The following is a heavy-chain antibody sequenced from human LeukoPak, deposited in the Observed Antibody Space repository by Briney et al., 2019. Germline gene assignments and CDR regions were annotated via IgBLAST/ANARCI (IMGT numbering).Heavy chain of an antibody. V-gene: IGHV3-30*04. D-gene: IGHD2-8*01. CDR3: ATLIHY. Sequence: GGSLRLSCAASEFTFSAYAMHWVRQAPGKGLEWVAVISSDGNNKYHTDSVKGRFTISRDNSKNTLYLQMNSLRIEDAAVYYCATLIHYWGQGTLVTVPS. CDR1: EFTFSAYA. J-gene: IGHJ4*02. CDR2: ISSDGNNK.